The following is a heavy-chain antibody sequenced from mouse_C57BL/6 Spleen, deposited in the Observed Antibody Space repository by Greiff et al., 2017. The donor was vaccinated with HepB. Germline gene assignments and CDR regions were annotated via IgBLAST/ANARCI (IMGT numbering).Heavy chain of an antibody. CDR3: ARGSNYDLDY. CDR1: GYTFTSYW. J-gene: IGHJ2*01. D-gene: IGHD2-5*01. V-gene: IGHV1-52*01. CDR2: IDPSDSET. Sequence: QVQLQQPGAELVRPGSSVKLSCKASGYTFTSYWMHWVKQRPIQGLEWIGNIDPSDSETHYNQKFKDKATLTGDKSSSTAYMQLSSLTSEDSAVYYCARGSNYDLDYWGQGTTLTVSS.